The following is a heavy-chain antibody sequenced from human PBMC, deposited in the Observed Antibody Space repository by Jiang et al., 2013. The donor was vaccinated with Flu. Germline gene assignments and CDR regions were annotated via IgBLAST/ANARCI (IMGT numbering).Heavy chain of an antibody. D-gene: IGHD3-3*01. CDR3: AKPQKGRFLEWLSPIDY. V-gene: IGHV3-9*01. J-gene: IGHJ4*02. Sequence: PGKGLEWVSGISWNSGSIGYADSVKGRFTISRDNAKKSLYLQMKSLRAEDTALYYCAKPQKGRFLEWLSPIDYWGQGTLVTVSS. CDR2: ISWNSGSI.